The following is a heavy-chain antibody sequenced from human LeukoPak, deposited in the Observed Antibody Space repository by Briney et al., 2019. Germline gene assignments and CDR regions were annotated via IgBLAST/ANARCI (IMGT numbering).Heavy chain of an antibody. CDR3: ARADFDFWSGYNS. CDR1: GFTFSSYW. Sequence: GGSLRLSCAASGFTFSSYWMSWVRQAPGKGLEYVSAISSNGDSTYYGNSVKGRFTISRDNSKNTLYLQMGSLRAEDMAVYYCARADFDFWSGYNSWGQGTLVTVSS. CDR2: ISSNGDST. J-gene: IGHJ4*02. D-gene: IGHD3-3*01. V-gene: IGHV3-64*01.